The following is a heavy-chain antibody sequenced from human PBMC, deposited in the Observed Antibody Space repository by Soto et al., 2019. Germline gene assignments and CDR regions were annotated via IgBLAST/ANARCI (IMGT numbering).Heavy chain of an antibody. CDR2: IYYSGST. CDR3: ARALDYYYDSSGYYFDY. CDR1: GGSISSGGYY. V-gene: IGHV4-31*03. Sequence: SETLSLTCTVSGGSISSGGYYWSWIRQHPGKGLEWIGYIYYSGSTYYNPSLKSRVTISVDTSKNQFSLKLSSVTAADTAVYFCARALDYYYDSSGYYFDYWGQGTLVTVSS. J-gene: IGHJ4*02. D-gene: IGHD3-22*01.